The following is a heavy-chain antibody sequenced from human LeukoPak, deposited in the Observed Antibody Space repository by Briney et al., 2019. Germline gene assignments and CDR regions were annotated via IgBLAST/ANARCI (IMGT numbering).Heavy chain of an antibody. CDR2: IHHSGST. J-gene: IGHJ4*02. CDR1: SGSLSGYS. D-gene: IGHD4-17*01. Sequence: SETLSLTCAVSSGSLSGYSWGWIRQAPGKGLDWIGEIHHSGSTTYNSSLKNRVTISLDKPKSQFSLILTSVTAADMAVYYCTRQSGTVTPIDYWGQGILVTVSS. V-gene: IGHV4-34*01. CDR3: TRQSGTVTPIDY.